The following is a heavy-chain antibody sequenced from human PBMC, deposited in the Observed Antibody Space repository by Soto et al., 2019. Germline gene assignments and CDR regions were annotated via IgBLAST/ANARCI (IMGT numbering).Heavy chain of an antibody. D-gene: IGHD3-3*01. CDR3: ARVGTQDFWSGAPTCYYYGVDV. J-gene: IGHJ6*02. V-gene: IGHV1-69*06. CDR1: GDTFISYT. CDR2: IIPIFDTI. Sequence: SVKVFCKASGDTFISYTFNWWLRAPAQGLEWMGGIIPIFDTIYTAQHCQGRVTITADKSTSTAYMELRSLRSEDTAVYYCARVGTQDFWSGAPTCYYYGVDVWGQGTLVTVSS.